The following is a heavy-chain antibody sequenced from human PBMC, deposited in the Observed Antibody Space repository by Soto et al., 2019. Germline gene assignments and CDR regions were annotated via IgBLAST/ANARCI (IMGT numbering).Heavy chain of an antibody. CDR3: AKGGYCSGGSCYLHWFDP. Sequence: PXGSLLLNCSASGFTFSIYTMSGVRQSPGKGLEWVSAISGSGGSTYYADSVKGRFTISRDNSKNTLYLQMNSLRAEDTAVYYCAKGGYCSGGSCYLHWFDPWGQGTMVTV. J-gene: IGHJ5*02. V-gene: IGHV3-23*01. CDR2: ISGSGGST. CDR1: GFTFSIYT. D-gene: IGHD2-15*01.